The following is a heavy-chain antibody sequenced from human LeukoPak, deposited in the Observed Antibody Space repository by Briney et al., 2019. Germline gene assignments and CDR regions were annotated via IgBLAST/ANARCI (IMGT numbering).Heavy chain of an antibody. D-gene: IGHD4-23*01. CDR2: IKQDGSEK. CDR3: AKGMGGNEFDY. CDR1: GFTFSSYW. V-gene: IGHV3-7*03. Sequence: GGSLRLSCAASGFTFSSYWMSWVRQAPGKGLEWVANIKQDGSEKYYVDSVKGRFTISRDNAKNSLYLQMNSLRAEDTAVYYCAKGMGGNEFDYWGQGTLVTVSS. J-gene: IGHJ4*02.